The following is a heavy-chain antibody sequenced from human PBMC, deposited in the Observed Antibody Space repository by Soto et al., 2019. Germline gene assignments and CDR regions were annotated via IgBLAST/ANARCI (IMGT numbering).Heavy chain of an antibody. CDR1: GYTLTGYY. J-gene: IGHJ5*02. Sequence: AAVKVSCKASGYTLTGYYMHWVRQAPGQGLEWMGWINPNSGGTNYAQKFQGRVTMTRDTSISTAYMELSRLRSDDTAVYYCARKDSSGYYYANWFDPWGQGTLVTVSS. CDR2: INPNSGGT. V-gene: IGHV1-2*02. CDR3: ARKDSSGYYYANWFDP. D-gene: IGHD3-22*01.